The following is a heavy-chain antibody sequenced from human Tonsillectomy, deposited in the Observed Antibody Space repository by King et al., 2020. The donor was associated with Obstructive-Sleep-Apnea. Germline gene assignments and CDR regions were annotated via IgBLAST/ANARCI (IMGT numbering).Heavy chain of an antibody. J-gene: IGHJ6*02. CDR2: ISGSGGST. D-gene: IGHD1-26*01. CDR3: AKAEPSSDYYSGMDD. Sequence: VQLVESGGDLQQPGESLRLSCAASAFSFSIHAMSGVRQAPGKGMEWVSSISGSGGSTNYADSVKGRFTASRDNSKKTLDLQMNSLRAEDTAVYYCAKAEPSSDYYSGMDDWGQGTTVTVSS. V-gene: IGHV3-23*04. CDR1: AFSFSIHA.